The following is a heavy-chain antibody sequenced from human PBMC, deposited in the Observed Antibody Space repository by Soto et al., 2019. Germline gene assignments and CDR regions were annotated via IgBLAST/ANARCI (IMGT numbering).Heavy chain of an antibody. D-gene: IGHD2-15*01. V-gene: IGHV1-69*01. CDR1: GGTFGRFS. J-gene: IGHJ4*02. Sequence: QVQMVQSGAEVKKPGSSVKVSCKTSGGTFGRFSISWVRQAPGQGLEWMGGTLPMLSVTNYAQKFQDRVTIIVDETTRTAYMQLSSLRSDDTAIYYCASNSQHCSGGSCYAYWGQGTLVTVSS. CDR2: TLPMLSVT. CDR3: ASNSQHCSGGSCYAY.